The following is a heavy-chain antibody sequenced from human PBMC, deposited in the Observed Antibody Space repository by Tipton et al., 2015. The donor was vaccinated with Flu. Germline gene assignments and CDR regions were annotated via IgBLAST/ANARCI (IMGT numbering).Heavy chain of an antibody. J-gene: IGHJ6*03. CDR1: GGSISSYY. CDR2: IYYSGST. V-gene: IGHV4-59*01. CDR3: ARGPDYYYMDV. Sequence: TLSLTCTVSGGSISSYYWSWIRQPPGKGLEWIGYIYYSGSTNYNPSLKSRVTISVDTSKNQFSLKLSSVTAADTAVYYCARGPDYYYMDVWGKGTTVTVSS.